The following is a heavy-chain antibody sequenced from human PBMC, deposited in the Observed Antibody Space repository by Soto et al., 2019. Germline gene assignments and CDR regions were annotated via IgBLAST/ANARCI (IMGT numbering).Heavy chain of an antibody. D-gene: IGHD2-15*01. Sequence: GGSLRLSCAASGFSFSSYGMHWVRQAPETGLVWVSAVDASGSSTYYAGSVKGRFTISRDNSKNTLYLQMNSLRAEDTAVYYCAKALVAATPNWFDPWGQGTLVTVSS. CDR1: GFSFSSYG. J-gene: IGHJ5*02. CDR2: VDASGSST. CDR3: AKALVAATPNWFDP. V-gene: IGHV3-23*01.